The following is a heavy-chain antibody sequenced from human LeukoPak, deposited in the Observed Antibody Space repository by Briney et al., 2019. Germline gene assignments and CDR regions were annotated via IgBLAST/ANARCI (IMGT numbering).Heavy chain of an antibody. CDR1: GFSFGNYA. J-gene: IGHJ4*02. D-gene: IGHD5-12*01. CDR2: VSGSGGST. Sequence: GGSLRLSCVASGFSFGNYAMSWVRQAPGKGLEWVSGVSGSGGSTYYADSVKGRFTISRDNSKNTLYLQMNSLRAEDTAVYYCAKDLDIVATITGNWGQGTLVTVSS. V-gene: IGHV3-23*01. CDR3: AKDLDIVATITGN.